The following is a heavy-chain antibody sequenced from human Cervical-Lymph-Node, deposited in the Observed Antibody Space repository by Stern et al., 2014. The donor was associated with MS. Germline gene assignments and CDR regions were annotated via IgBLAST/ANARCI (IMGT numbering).Heavy chain of an antibody. CDR3: GRGELKEGLVRGMDV. V-gene: IGHV1-69*01. D-gene: IGHD1-26*01. Sequence: VQLVESGAEVKKPGSSVKVSCKASGGTFSSYAISWVRQAPGQGLEWMGGIIPIFGTANYAQKFQGRVTITADESTSKAHMELSRLRSEETAVVYCGRGELKEGLVRGMDVWGQGTTVTVSS. CDR2: IIPIFGTA. J-gene: IGHJ6*02. CDR1: GGTFSSYA.